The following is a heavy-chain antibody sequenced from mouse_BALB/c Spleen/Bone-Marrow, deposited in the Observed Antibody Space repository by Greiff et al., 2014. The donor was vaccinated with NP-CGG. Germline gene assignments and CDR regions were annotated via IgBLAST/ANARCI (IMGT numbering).Heavy chain of an antibody. V-gene: IGHV1-47*01. CDR1: CYTFTTYP. J-gene: IGHJ2*01. D-gene: IGHD2-3*01. CDR2: FHPYNDDT. CDR3: ARNDGYYGFDY. Sequence: QVQLKGSGAELGKPGASVKMSCKAFCYTFTTYPIEGMKQNHGKSLEGIGNFHPYNDDTKYNEKFKGKAKLTVEKSSSTVYLELSRLTSDDSAVYYCARNDGYYGFDYWGQGTTLTVSS.